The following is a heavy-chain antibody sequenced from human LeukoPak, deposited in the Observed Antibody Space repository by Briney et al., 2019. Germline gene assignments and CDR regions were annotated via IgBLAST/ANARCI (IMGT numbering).Heavy chain of an antibody. CDR2: IKQDGSEK. D-gene: IGHD3-16*01. CDR1: GFTFSSYW. V-gene: IGHV3-7*01. CDR3: ARRRAGGWARYWYFDL. Sequence: PGGSLRLSCAASGFTFSSYWMSWVRQAPGKGLEWVANIKQDGSEKYYVDSVKGRFTISRDNAKNSLYLQMNSLRAEDTAVYYCARRRAGGWARYWYFDLWGRGTLVTVSS. J-gene: IGHJ2*01.